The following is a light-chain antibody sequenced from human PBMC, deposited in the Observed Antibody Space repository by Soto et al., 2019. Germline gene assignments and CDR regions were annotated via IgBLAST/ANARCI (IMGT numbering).Light chain of an antibody. V-gene: IGLV2-14*01. CDR2: EVS. J-gene: IGLJ3*02. CDR3: SSYTSGSTLGV. CDR1: SSDVGGYNY. Sequence: QSALTQPASVSGSPGQSITISCTGTSSDVGGYNYVSWYQQHPGKAPKLMIYEVSNRPSGVSNRFSGSKSGNTASLTISGLQAEDEADYYCSSYTSGSTLGVFGGGTQLTVL.